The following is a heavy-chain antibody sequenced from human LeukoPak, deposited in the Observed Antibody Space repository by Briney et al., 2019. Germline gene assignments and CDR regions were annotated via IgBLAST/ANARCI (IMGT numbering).Heavy chain of an antibody. CDR2: ISAYNGDT. Sequence: ASVKVSCKASGYTFTNYGITWVRQAPGQGPEWMGWISAYNGDTNSAQKVQGRVTMTRDTSTSTVYMELSSLRSEDTAVYYCARDGGYYYDSSGPLLDYWGQGTLVTVSS. D-gene: IGHD3-22*01. CDR3: ARDGGYYYDSSGPLLDY. CDR1: GYTFTNYG. V-gene: IGHV1-18*01. J-gene: IGHJ4*02.